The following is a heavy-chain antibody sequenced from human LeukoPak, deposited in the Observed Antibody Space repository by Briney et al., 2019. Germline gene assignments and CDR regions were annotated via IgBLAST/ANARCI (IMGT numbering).Heavy chain of an antibody. CDR1: GFTFSTYA. D-gene: IGHD1-1*01. V-gene: IGHV3-23*01. CDR2: ISGSTGRT. J-gene: IGHJ4*02. Sequence: GGSLRLSCAASGFTFSTYAMSWVRQAPGKGLEWVSAISGSTGRTYYADSVKGRFTISRDNSKNTLYLQMNSLRAEDTAVYYCARTGNPATGDYWGQGTLVTVSS. CDR3: ARTGNPATGDY.